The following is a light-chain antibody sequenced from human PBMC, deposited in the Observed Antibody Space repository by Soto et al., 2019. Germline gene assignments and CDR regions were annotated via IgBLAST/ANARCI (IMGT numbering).Light chain of an antibody. CDR1: SSDVGGYNY. V-gene: IGLV2-8*01. J-gene: IGLJ2*01. Sequence: QSALTQPPSPSGSPGHSVTISCTGTSSDVGGYNYVSWYQQHPGKAPKLMIYEVSKRPSGVPDRFSGSKSGNTASLTVSGLQDEDEADYYCSSYAGSNNLVFGGGTKLTVL. CDR3: SSYAGSNNLV. CDR2: EVS.